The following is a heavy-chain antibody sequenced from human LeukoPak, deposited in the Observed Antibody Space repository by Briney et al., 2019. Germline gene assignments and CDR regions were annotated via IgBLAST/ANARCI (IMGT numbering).Heavy chain of an antibody. V-gene: IGHV3-21*01. J-gene: IGHJ4*02. CDR2: ISKSSALK. D-gene: IGHD2-2*01. CDR1: EYDFRAYT. Sequence: PGGSLRLSCVASEYDFRAYTFTWVRQAPGKGLEYVSSISKSSALKYYSESVRGRFTISRDNAENSLYLDMSKLGAEDTAVYFCVRGDNRDQWGQGTLVTVSS. CDR3: VRGDNRDQ.